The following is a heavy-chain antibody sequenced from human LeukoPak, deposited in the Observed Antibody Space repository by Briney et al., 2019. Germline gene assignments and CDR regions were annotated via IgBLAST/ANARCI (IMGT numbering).Heavy chain of an antibody. J-gene: IGHJ5*02. Sequence: SETLSLTCTVSGGSISSYYWSWIRQPPGKGLEWIGYIYYSGSTNYNPSLKSRVTISVDTSKNQFSLKLSSVTAADTAVYYCAREDPYCSGGSCYLSLDPWGQGTLVTVSS. CDR1: GGSISSYY. V-gene: IGHV4-59*01. D-gene: IGHD2-15*01. CDR2: IYYSGST. CDR3: AREDPYCSGGSCYLSLDP.